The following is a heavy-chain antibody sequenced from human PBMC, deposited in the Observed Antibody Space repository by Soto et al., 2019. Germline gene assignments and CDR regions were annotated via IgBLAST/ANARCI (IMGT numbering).Heavy chain of an antibody. CDR3: VKDMVATLIATGWSAFDF. D-gene: IGHD6-25*01. V-gene: IGHV3-9*01. Sequence: EVQLVESGGGLIQPGRSLRLSCVASGFTFEDHAVHWVRQPPGKGLEWVSGISWIGGGIGYADSVKGRFTISRDTAKNSVDLQMRSLRPEDTAIYYCVKDMVATLIATGWSAFDFWGQGTIVTVSS. CDR1: GFTFEDHA. CDR2: ISWIGGGI. J-gene: IGHJ3*01.